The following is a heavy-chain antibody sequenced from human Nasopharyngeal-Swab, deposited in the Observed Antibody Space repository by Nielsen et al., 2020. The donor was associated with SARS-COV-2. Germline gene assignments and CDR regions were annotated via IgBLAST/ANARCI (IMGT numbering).Heavy chain of an antibody. CDR1: GFTFSNYW. J-gene: IGHJ4*02. CDR3: AGVRGAAAYDS. CDR2: IKYDESEK. V-gene: IGHV3-7*02. Sequence: GGSLRLSCAASGFTFSNYWMSWVRQAPGKGLEWVANIKYDESEKYYVASVKGRFTISRDNAKNSLYLQMNSLRDEDTAVYYCAGVRGAAAYDSWGQGTLVTVSS. D-gene: IGHD6-25*01.